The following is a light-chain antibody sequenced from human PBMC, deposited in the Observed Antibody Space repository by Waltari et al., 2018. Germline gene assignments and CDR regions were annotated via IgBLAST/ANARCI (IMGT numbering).Light chain of an antibody. CDR3: HQYENWRRT. J-gene: IGKJ1*01. V-gene: IGKV3-15*01. CDR2: GAS. CDR1: QRVSSN. Sequence: EIVMTQSPGTLSVSPGARVTLSCRASQRVSSNLAWYQQKPGQSPRLLIYGASTRATGIPDRFSGSGSGTEFTLTISSMQSEDFAVYYCHQYENWRRTFGPGTTVEIK.